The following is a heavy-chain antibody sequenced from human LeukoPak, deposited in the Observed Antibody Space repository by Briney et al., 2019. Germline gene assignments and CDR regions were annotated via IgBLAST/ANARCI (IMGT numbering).Heavy chain of an antibody. J-gene: IGHJ6*02. V-gene: IGHV3-53*01. Sequence: GGSLRLSCAASGFTVSSNYMSWVRQAPGKGLEWVSVIYSGGSTYYADSVKGRFTISRDNSKNTLYLQMNSLRAEDTAVYYCPRDCSYRSCYAYYGMDVWGQGTTVTVSS. CDR2: IYSGGST. D-gene: IGHD2-15*01. CDR3: PRDCSYRSCYAYYGMDV. CDR1: GFTVSSNY.